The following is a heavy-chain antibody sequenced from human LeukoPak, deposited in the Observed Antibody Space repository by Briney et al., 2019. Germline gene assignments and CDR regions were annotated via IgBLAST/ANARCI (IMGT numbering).Heavy chain of an antibody. V-gene: IGHV3-7*01. D-gene: IGHD3-3*01. CDR2: IKQDGGEK. J-gene: IGHJ4*02. CDR1: GFTFSTYW. CDR3: ARDPPRHYDFWGGYAFFDY. Sequence: GGSLRLSCAASGFTFSTYWMSWVRQASGKGLEWVANIKQDGGEKYYVDSVKGRFTISRDNAKNSLYLQMNSLRAEDTAVYYCARDPPRHYDFWGGYAFFDYWGQGTLVTVSS.